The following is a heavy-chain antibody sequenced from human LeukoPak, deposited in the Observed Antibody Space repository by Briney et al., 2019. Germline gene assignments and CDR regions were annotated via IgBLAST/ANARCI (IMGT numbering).Heavy chain of an antibody. CDR1: GFTFSSFA. J-gene: IGHJ4*02. CDR3: TTDTSGYDTGG. CDR2: ISGYGDTT. Sequence: QPGGSLRLSCSASGFTFSSFAMNWVRQSPEKGLEWVSIISGYGDTTYYTDSVKGRFTISGDNSKNTLYLQMNSLKTEDTAVYYCTTDTSGYDTGGWGQGTLVTVSS. V-gene: IGHV3-23*01. D-gene: IGHD5-12*01.